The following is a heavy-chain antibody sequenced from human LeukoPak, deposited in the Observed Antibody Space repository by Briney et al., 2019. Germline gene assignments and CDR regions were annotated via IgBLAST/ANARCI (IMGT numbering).Heavy chain of an antibody. CDR1: GGSISSGSYY. CDR3: ARHNSGYYSF. CDR2: IYTSGST. D-gene: IGHD3-22*01. V-gene: IGHV4-61*02. J-gene: IGHJ4*02. Sequence: SQTLSLTCTVSGGSISSGSYYWSWIRQPTGKRLEWIGRIYTSGSTNYNPSLKSRVTISVDTSKNQFSLKLSSVTAADTAVYYCARHNSGYYSFWGQGTLVTVSS.